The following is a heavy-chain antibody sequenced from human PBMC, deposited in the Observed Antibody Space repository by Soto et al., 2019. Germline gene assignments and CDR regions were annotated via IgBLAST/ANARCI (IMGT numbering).Heavy chain of an antibody. CDR3: ARERRWEPLLY. D-gene: IGHD1-26*01. CDR1: GYTFSNYG. J-gene: IGHJ4*02. CDR2: VSAYNRNT. Sequence: QVKLVQSGPEVKKPGASVKVSCKGSGYTFSNYGVTWVRQAPGQGLERLGWVSAYNRNTDYAQKFEDRATMTIDTSTNPAYLELRGLTPDDTAVYYCARERRWEPLLYWGQGTL. V-gene: IGHV1-18*01.